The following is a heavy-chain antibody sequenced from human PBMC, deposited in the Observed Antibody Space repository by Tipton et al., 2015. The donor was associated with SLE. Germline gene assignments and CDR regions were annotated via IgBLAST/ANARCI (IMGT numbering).Heavy chain of an antibody. CDR1: GGSISSYY. J-gene: IGHJ4*02. D-gene: IGHD5-24*01. Sequence: TLSLTCTVPGGSISSYYWTWIRQPPGKGLEWIGYVYTSGGTNYNPSLKSRLTLSIDTSKNQFSLKLTSVTAADTAVYYCARRANNYYFDYWGQGTLVTVSS. V-gene: IGHV4-4*08. CDR2: VYTSGGT. CDR3: ARRANNYYFDY.